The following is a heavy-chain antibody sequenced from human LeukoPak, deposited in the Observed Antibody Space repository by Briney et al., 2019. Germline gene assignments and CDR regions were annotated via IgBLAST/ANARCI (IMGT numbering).Heavy chain of an antibody. D-gene: IGHD6-6*01. CDR1: GGSVRRGNYY. J-gene: IGHJ6*03. V-gene: IGHV4-61*02. Sequence: SQTLSLTCTVSGGSVRRGNYYWTWIRQPAGSGLEWIGRIYTSGTTDYNPSLRTRVTISVDASRNQFSLNLSSVTAADTAVYYCARWSGSVTARNYYCYMDVWGEGTTVTVSS. CDR2: IYTSGTT. CDR3: ARWSGSVTARNYYCYMDV.